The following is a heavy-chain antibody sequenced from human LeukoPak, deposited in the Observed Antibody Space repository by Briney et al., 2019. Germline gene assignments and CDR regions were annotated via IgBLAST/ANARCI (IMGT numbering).Heavy chain of an antibody. J-gene: IGHJ6*02. CDR1: GYTLTELS. D-gene: IGHD3-10*01. CDR3: ATDQRGAGLGFRYGSGSYNGMDV. Sequence: ASVKVSCKVSGYTLTELSMHWVRQVPGKGLEWMGGFDPEDGETLYAQKFQGRVTMTEDTSTDTAYMELSGLRSEDTAVYYCATDQRGAGLGFRYGSGSYNGMDVWGQGTTVTVSS. CDR2: FDPEDGET. V-gene: IGHV1-24*01.